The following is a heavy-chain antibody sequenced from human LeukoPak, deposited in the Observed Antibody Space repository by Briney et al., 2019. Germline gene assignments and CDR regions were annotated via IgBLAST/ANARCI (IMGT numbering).Heavy chain of an antibody. CDR2: INPNSGGT. J-gene: IGHJ5*02. CDR3: ARVRATTGVVNLGAS. CDR1: GYTFTGYF. V-gene: IGHV1-2*02. D-gene: IGHD3-3*01. Sequence: ASVKVSCKTSGYTFTGYFMSWVRQAPGQGLEWVGWINPNSGGTNYAQKFRGRVTATRDTSISTAYMELSSLRSDDTAVYYGARVRATTGVVNLGASWGQGSLVTVSS.